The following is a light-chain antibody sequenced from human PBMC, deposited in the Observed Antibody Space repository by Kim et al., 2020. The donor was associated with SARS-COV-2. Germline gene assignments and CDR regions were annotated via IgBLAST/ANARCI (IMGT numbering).Light chain of an antibody. J-gene: IGKJ5*01. CDR1: QSVSSY. CDR3: QQRSNWPIT. Sequence: LSPGQIATLSCRASQSVSSYSAWYQHKPGQAPRLLIYDASNRATGIPARFSGSGSGTDFTLTISSLEPEDFAVYYCQQRSNWPITFGQGTRLEIK. CDR2: DAS. V-gene: IGKV3-11*01.